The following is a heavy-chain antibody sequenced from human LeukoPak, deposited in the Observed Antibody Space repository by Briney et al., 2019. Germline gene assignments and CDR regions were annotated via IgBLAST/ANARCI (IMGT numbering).Heavy chain of an antibody. V-gene: IGHV3-23*01. CDR3: AKDRGAAADFDY. D-gene: IGHD6-13*01. CDR2: IRSSGEIT. CDR1: GSTFSRYA. Sequence: PGGSLRLSCAASGSTFSRYAMSWVRQAPGKGLEWVSGIRSSGEITSYADSVKGRFTISRDNSKNTLFLQMNSLRAEDTAVYYCAKDRGAAADFDYWGQGTLVTVSS. J-gene: IGHJ4*02.